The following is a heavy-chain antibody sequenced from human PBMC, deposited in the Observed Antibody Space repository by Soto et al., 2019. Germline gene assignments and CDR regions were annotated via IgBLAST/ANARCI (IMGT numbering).Heavy chain of an antibody. CDR2: LNSYGNT. Sequence: KPSETLSLTCTVSGGSISSYRWSWIRQPAGKGLEWIGRLNSYGNTHYNPSLKSRVTVSVDTSRSQFFLTLRSVTAADSAVYHCGRESGETWDYEASWGQGTPVTVSS. D-gene: IGHD1-7*01. CDR3: GRESGETWDYEAS. J-gene: IGHJ5*02. CDR1: GGSISSYR. V-gene: IGHV4-4*07.